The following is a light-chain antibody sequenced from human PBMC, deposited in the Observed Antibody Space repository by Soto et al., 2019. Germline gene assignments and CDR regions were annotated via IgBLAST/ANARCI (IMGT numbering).Light chain of an antibody. CDR1: QSVSNN. CDR3: QQYNNWPPLT. V-gene: IGKV3D-15*01. Sequence: EIVMTQSPATLSMSPGERATLSCRASQSVSNNLAWYQQKPGQAPRLLIYGASTRDTGIPARFSGSGSGTEFTLTISSLQSEDFAVYSCQQYNNWPPLTFGGGTKVEIK. CDR2: GAS. J-gene: IGKJ4*01.